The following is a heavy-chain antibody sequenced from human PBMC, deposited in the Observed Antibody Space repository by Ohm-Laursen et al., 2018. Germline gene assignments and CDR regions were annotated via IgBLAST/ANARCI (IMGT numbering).Heavy chain of an antibody. CDR1: GGSFSGYY. Sequence: SDTLSLTCGVYGGSFSGYYWSWIRQPPGKGLEWIGEINHSGSTNYNPSLKSRVTISVDTSKNQFSLKLSSVTAADTAVYYCARNGSRIAYWGQGTLVTVSS. V-gene: IGHV4-34*01. CDR3: ARNGSRIAY. J-gene: IGHJ4*02. CDR2: INHSGST. D-gene: IGHD3-10*01.